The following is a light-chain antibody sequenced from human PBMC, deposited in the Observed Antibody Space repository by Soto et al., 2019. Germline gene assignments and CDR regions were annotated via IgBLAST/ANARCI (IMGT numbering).Light chain of an antibody. CDR3: QQTYSTPVFT. CDR2: AAS. CDR1: QTISTC. Sequence: DIQMTQFPSSLSASVGDRVTITCRASQTISTCLNWYQQKPGTAPKLLIYAASNLESGVPSRFSGSGSGTYFTLTISSLQPEDFATYYCQQTYSTPVFTFGPGTKVDVK. V-gene: IGKV1-39*01. J-gene: IGKJ3*01.